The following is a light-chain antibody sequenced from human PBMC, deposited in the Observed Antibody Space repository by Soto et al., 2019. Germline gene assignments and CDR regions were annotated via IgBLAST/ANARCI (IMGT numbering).Light chain of an antibody. CDR2: SAS. CDR3: QKYNSALT. V-gene: IGKV1-27*01. CDR1: QDISNY. Sequence: DIQMTQSPSSLSASVGDRITITCRASQDISNYLAWYQQKPGKVPKLLIYSASTLQSGVPSRFSGSGSGTDFTLTISSLQPEDVATYFCQKYNSALTFGQGTRLEIE. J-gene: IGKJ5*01.